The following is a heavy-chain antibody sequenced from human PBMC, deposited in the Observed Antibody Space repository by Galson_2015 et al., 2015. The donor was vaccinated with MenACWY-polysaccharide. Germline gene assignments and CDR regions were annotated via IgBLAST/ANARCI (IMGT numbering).Heavy chain of an antibody. V-gene: IGHV3-7*01. J-gene: IGHJ4*02. CDR3: ARGLEEYYGSGSYWGY. D-gene: IGHD3-10*01. CDR1: GVAFGSSW. CDR2: IRHAGSVK. Sequence: SLRLCCAASGVAFGSSWMGCGRQGPGKGVAWVANIRHAGSVKCYVDSVKGGFPISRDNAKNSLYLQMNSVRAEDTAEDFWARGLEEYYGSGSYWGYRGQGTLVTVSS.